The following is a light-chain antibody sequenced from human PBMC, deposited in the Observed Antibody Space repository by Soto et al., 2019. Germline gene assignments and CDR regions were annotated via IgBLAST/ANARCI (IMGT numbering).Light chain of an antibody. J-gene: IGKJ1*01. Sequence: EIVLTQSPGTLSLSPGERATLSCRASQSLSHNYLAWYQQKPGQAPRLLIYDASSRATGTPDRFSGTGSATDFTLTISRLEPEDFAVYFCHQYYRTPRTFGQGTKADIK. CDR2: DAS. CDR3: HQYYRTPRT. CDR1: QSLSHNY. V-gene: IGKV3-20*01.